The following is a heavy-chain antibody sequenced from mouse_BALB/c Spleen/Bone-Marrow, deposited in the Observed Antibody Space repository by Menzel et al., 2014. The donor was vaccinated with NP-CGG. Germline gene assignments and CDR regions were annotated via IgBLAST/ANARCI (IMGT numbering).Heavy chain of an antibody. CDR3: ARWEYYAMDY. Sequence: VQLQQSGAELVKPGASVKLSCTASGFNIKDTYMHWVKQRPEQGLEWIGRIDPANGNTKYDPKFQGKATISADTSSNTSYLQLSSLTSEDTAVYYCARWEYYAMDYWGQGTSVTVSS. CDR2: IDPANGNT. J-gene: IGHJ4*01. V-gene: IGHV14-3*02. CDR1: GFNIKDTY. D-gene: IGHD4-1*01.